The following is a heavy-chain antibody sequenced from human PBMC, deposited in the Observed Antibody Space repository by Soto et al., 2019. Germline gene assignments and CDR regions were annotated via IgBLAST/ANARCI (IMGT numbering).Heavy chain of an antibody. D-gene: IGHD1-1*01. V-gene: IGHV3-30*04. CDR3: ARDLGDVYNCLDY. J-gene: IGHJ4*02. Sequence: GGSLRLSCAASGFTFSSYAMHWVRQAPGKGLEWVAVISYDGNNKYYAYSVKGRVTISRYKSKNTLYLQMNSLRAEDTAVYHCARDLGDVYNCLDYWCQGNLVTLSS. CDR2: ISYDGNNK. CDR1: GFTFSSYA.